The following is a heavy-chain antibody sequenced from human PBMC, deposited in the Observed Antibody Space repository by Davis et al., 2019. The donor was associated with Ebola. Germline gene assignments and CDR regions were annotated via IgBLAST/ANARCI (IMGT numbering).Heavy chain of an antibody. J-gene: IGHJ4*02. V-gene: IGHV4-4*07. CDR2: IYTSGST. Sequence: PSETLSLTCTVSGGSISSYYWSWIRQPAGKGLEWIGRIYTSGSTNYNPSLKSRVTISVDTSKNQFSLKLSSVTAADTAVYYCAVDYPDSSGSGVFDYWGQGTLVTVSS. CDR1: GGSISSYY. D-gene: IGHD3-22*01. CDR3: AVDYPDSSGSGVFDY.